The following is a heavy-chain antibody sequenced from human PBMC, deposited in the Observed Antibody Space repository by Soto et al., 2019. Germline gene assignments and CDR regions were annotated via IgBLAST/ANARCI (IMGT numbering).Heavy chain of an antibody. CDR2: INNSGST. J-gene: IGHJ4*02. V-gene: IGHV4-34*01. CDR3: ARGEGSLRWSSTSGRTTTPLFDY. CDR1: GGSFSGYY. Sequence: QVQLQQWGAGLLKPSETLSLTCAVYGGSFSGYYWSLIRQPPGKGLEWIGEINNSGSTNYNPSLKSRVTISVDTAKNQFSLKLSSVTAADTAVYYCARGEGSLRWSSTSGRTTTPLFDYWGQGTLVTVSS. D-gene: IGHD2-2*01.